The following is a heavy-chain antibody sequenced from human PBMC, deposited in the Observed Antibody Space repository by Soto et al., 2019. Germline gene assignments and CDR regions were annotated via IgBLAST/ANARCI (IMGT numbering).Heavy chain of an antibody. CDR1: GYTFTSYG. CDR2: ISTYNTYT. V-gene: IGHV1-18*01. D-gene: IGHD3-9*01. Sequence: QVQLFQSGAEVKKPGASVKVSCKTSGYTFTSYGINWVRQAPGQGLEWMGWISTYNTYTNYAQNLQGRVTMTTDTSTTTAYMELRSLRSDDTAIYYCXRVPXEGDIMTGPDFWGQGTLVTVSS. J-gene: IGHJ4*02. CDR3: XRVPXEGDIMTGPDF.